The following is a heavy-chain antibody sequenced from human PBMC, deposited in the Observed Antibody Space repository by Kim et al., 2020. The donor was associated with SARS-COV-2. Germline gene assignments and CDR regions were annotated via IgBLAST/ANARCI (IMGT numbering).Heavy chain of an antibody. CDR1: GFTFSSYE. D-gene: IGHD3-3*01. CDR2: ISSSGSTI. J-gene: IGHJ4*02. V-gene: IGHV3-48*03. Sequence: GGSLRLSCAASGFTFSSYEMNWVRQAPGKGLEWVSYISSSGSTIYYADSVNGRFTISRDNAKNSLYLQMNSLRAEDTAVYYCARVLFLEAVGVVYWGQGTLVTASS. CDR3: ARVLFLEAVGVVY.